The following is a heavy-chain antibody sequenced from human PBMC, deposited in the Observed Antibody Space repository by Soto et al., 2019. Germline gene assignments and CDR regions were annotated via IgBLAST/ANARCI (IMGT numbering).Heavy chain of an antibody. V-gene: IGHV1-69*13. D-gene: IGHD3-3*01. CDR2: IIPIFGTA. Sequence: SVKVSCKXSGGTFSSYAISWVRQAPGQGLEWMGGIIPIFGTANYAQKFQGRVTITADESTSTAYMELSSLRSEDTAVYYCARGKRYYDFWSGASATSYYYYGMDVWGQGTTVTVSS. J-gene: IGHJ6*02. CDR1: GGTFSSYA. CDR3: ARGKRYYDFWSGASATSYYYYGMDV.